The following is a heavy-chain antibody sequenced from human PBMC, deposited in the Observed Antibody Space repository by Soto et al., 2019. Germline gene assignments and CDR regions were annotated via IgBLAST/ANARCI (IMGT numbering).Heavy chain of an antibody. D-gene: IGHD1-26*01. Sequence: SETLSLTCTVPGDSISSYHWGWIRQPPGKGLEWIGFVYYSGGKYYNPSLESRVTMSTDTSRNQVSLKVKSVTAADTAVYYCARALVPSTCCAFDRWRQRTMVTVSS. V-gene: IGHV4-59*01. CDR2: VYYSGGK. CDR3: ARALVPSTCCAFDR. J-gene: IGHJ3*01. CDR1: GDSISSYH.